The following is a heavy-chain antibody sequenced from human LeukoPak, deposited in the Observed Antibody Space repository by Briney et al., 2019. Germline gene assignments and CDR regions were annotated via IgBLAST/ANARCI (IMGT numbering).Heavy chain of an antibody. V-gene: IGHV3-9*01. CDR2: ISWNSGSI. CDR3: ARGGPQYSSGWYRTDFDY. Sequence: GGSLRLSCAASGFTFDDYAMHWARQAPGKGLEWVSGISWNSGSIGYADSVKGRFTISRDNAKNSLYLQMNSLRAEDTALYYCARGGPQYSSGWYRTDFDYWGQGTLVTVSS. J-gene: IGHJ4*02. CDR1: GFTFDDYA. D-gene: IGHD6-19*01.